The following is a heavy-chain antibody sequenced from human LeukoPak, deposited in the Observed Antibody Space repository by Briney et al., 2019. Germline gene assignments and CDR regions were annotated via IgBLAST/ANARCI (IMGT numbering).Heavy chain of an antibody. J-gene: IGHJ1*01. CDR1: GGSISSGGYY. D-gene: IGHD6-13*01. CDR2: IYYSGST. CDR3: ARGGIAAAYFQH. Sequence: SETLSLTCTVSGGSISSGGYYWSWIRQHPGKGLEWIGYIYYSGSTYYNPSLKSRVTMSVDTSKNQFSLKLSSVTAADTAVYYCARGGIAAAYFQHWGQGTLVTVSS. V-gene: IGHV4-31*03.